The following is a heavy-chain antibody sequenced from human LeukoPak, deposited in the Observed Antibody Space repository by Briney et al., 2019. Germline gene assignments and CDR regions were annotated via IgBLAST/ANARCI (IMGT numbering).Heavy chain of an antibody. V-gene: IGHV3-11*01. J-gene: IGHJ5*02. Sequence: GGSLRLSCAASGFTFSGYHMSWIRQAPGKGLEWVSYISSSDSTIYYADSVKGRFIIFRDNAKNSLYLQMNSLRAEDTAVYYCARGRNWFDPWGQGTLVTVSS. CDR1: GFTFSGYH. CDR3: ARGRNWFDP. CDR2: ISSSDSTI.